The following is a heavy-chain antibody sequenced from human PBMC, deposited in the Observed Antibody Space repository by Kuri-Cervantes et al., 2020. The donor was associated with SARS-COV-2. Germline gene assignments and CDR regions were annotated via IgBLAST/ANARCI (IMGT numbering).Heavy chain of an antibody. J-gene: IGHJ3*01. V-gene: IGHV4-4*07. Sequence: SETLSLTCTVSGGSISSYYCNWIRQPAGKGMEWIGRIYTSGSPNYNPSLKSRVTISVDTSTNKFTLKLSSVTAADTAVYFSTRLFARYCGNHWGQGTMVTVAS. CDR3: TRLFARYCGNH. D-gene: IGHD1-14*01. CDR1: GGSISSYY. CDR2: IYTSGSP.